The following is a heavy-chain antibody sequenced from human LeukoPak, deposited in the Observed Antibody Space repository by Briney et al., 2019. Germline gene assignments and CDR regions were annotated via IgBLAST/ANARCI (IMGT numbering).Heavy chain of an antibody. CDR2: IYSGGST. D-gene: IGHD3-10*01. J-gene: IGHJ6*03. CDR3: AKAGGSGSYYNKMNSYHYYMDV. V-gene: IGHV3-53*05. Sequence: GGSLRLSCAASGFTVSSNYMSWVRQAPGKGLEWVSVIYSGGSTYYADSVKGRFTISRDNSKNTLYLQMNSLRAEDTAVYYCAKAGGSGSYYNKMNSYHYYMDVWGKGTTVTISS. CDR1: GFTVSSNY.